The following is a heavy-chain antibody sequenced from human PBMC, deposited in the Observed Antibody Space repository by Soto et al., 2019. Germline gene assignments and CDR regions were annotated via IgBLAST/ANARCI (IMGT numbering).Heavy chain of an antibody. Sequence: GGSLRLSCAVSGFSFRTYGFHWVRQPPGKGLQWVAVISPKGHSDSVEGRFTISRDNSKDTLYLQMNNLRAEDTAVYYCARDDAFANENAFDLWGQGTKVTVSS. J-gene: IGHJ3*01. D-gene: IGHD1-1*01. CDR2: ISPK. CDR1: GFSFRTYG. CDR3: ARDDAFANENAFDL. V-gene: IGHV3-33*01.